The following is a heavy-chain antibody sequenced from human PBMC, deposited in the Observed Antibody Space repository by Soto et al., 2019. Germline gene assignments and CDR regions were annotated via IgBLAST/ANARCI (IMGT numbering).Heavy chain of an antibody. CDR3: ARDTGSYPPRYNWFDP. CDR1: GDSVSSNSAA. CDR2: TYYRSKWYN. J-gene: IGHJ5*02. Sequence: KQSQTLSLTCAISGDSVSSNSAAWNWIRQSPSRGLEWLGRTYYRSKWYNDYAVSMKSRITINPDTSKNQFSLQLNSVTPEDTAVYYCARDTGSYPPRYNWFDPWGQGTLVTVSS. D-gene: IGHD1-26*01. V-gene: IGHV6-1*01.